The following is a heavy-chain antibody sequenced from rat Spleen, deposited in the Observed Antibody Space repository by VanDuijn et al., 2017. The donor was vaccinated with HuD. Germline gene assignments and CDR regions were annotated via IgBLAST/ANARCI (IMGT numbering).Heavy chain of an antibody. J-gene: IGHJ2*01. CDR1: GFTFSDYN. CDR3: ARSHTTGPSGFDY. D-gene: IGHD1-9*01. Sequence: EVQLVESGGGLVQPGRSLKLSCAASGFTFSDYNMAWVRQAPKKGLEWVATISYDGSSTYYRDSVKGRFTISRDNAKNTQYLQMDSLRSEDTATYYCARSHTTGPSGFDYWGQGVMVTVSS. V-gene: IGHV5-7*01. CDR2: ISYDGSST.